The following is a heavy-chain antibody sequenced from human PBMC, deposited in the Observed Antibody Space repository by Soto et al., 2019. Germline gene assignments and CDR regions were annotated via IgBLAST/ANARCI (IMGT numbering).Heavy chain of an antibody. CDR1: GYTFTTYS. CDR2: IHAGNGNT. Sequence: QVQLVQSGPEMKKPGASVKLSCKASGYTFTTYSMHWVRQAPGQRLEWMGWIHAGNGNTEHSQKFQGRVTITRDTSASTAYLELGSLRSEDTSVYSCARAACSSSSCYNYYAYGMDVWGQGTAVTVS. V-gene: IGHV1-3*01. D-gene: IGHD2-2*01. J-gene: IGHJ6*02. CDR3: ARAACSSSSCYNYYAYGMDV.